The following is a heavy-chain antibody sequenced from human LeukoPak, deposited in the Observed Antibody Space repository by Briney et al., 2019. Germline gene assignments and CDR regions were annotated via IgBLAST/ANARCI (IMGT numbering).Heavy chain of an antibody. D-gene: IGHD3-10*01. V-gene: IGHV1-69*13. J-gene: IGHJ4*02. CDR1: GGTFSSYA. CDR2: SIPIFGTA. CDR3: ARDDYGSGSYWFY. Sequence: ASGKVSCKASGGTFSSYAISGVRQAPGQGLEWMGWSIPIFGTANDAQKLEGRVTITPDESTSTAYMELSSLRSEDTAVYYCARDDYGSGSYWFYWGQGTLVTVSS.